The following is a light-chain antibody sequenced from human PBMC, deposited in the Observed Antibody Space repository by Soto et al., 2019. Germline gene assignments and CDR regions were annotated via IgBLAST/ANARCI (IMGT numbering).Light chain of an antibody. CDR1: QTISSW. Sequence: DIQITQSPSTLSGSVGDRVTLTCRASQTISSWLAWYQQKPGKAPKLLIYKASTLKSGVPSRFSGSGSGTEFTLTISSLQPDDFATYYCQQYNTYPETFGQGTTVDIK. J-gene: IGKJ1*01. V-gene: IGKV1-5*03. CDR3: QQYNTYPET. CDR2: KAS.